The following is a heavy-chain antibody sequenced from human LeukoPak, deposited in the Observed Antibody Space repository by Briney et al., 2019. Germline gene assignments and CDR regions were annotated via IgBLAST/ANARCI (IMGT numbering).Heavy chain of an antibody. CDR1: GGSFSGYY. D-gene: IGHD6-19*01. Sequence: SETLSLTCAVYGGSFSGYYWSWIRQPPGKGLEWIGEINHSGSTNYSPSLKSRVTISVDTSKNQFSLKLSSVTAADTAVYYCARGLSSGWYSGDYWGQGTLVTVSS. J-gene: IGHJ4*02. V-gene: IGHV4-34*01. CDR2: INHSGST. CDR3: ARGLSSGWYSGDY.